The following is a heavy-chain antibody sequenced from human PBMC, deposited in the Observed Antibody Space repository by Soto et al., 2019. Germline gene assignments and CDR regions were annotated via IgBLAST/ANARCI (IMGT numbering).Heavy chain of an antibody. D-gene: IGHD3-10*01. J-gene: IGHJ6*02. CDR2: IYYSGST. CDR3: ARQPMVRGVIIPLDV. CDR1: GGSISSYY. Sequence: SETLSLTCTVSGGSISSYYWSWIWQPPGKGLEWIGYIYYSGSTNYNPPLKSRVTISVDTSKNQFSLKLSSVTAADTAVYYCARQPMVRGVIIPLDVWGQGTTVTVSS. V-gene: IGHV4-59*01.